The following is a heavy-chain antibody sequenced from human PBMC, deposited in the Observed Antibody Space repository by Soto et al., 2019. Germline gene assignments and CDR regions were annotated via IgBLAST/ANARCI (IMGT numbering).Heavy chain of an antibody. V-gene: IGHV2-5*02. D-gene: IGHD6-19*01. CDR2: LYWDGDI. CDR1: GFSLSTSGVG. J-gene: IGHJ4*02. Sequence: QITLKESGPTLVKPTQTLTLTCAFSGFSLSTSGVGVGWIRQPPGKALEWLALLYWDGDIRYSPSLRSRLTLTKDTSKNQVVLTMTNMDPVDTATYYCAHGSGWLFDYWGQGTLVNVSS. CDR3: AHGSGWLFDY.